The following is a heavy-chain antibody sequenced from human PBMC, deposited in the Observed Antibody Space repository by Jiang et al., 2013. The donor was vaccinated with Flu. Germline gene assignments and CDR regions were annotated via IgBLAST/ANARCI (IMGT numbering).Heavy chain of an antibody. CDR2: INPSGGST. J-gene: IGHJ4*02. CDR1: GYTFTSYY. V-gene: IGHV1-46*03. D-gene: IGHD3-10*01. Sequence: AEVKKPGASVKVSCKASGYTFTSYYMHWVRQAPGQGLEWMGIINPSGGSTSYAQKFQGRVTMTRDTSTSTVYMELSSLRSEDTAVYYCARVKNPTPGSGSLDYWGQGTLVTVSS. CDR3: ARVKNPTPGSGSLDY.